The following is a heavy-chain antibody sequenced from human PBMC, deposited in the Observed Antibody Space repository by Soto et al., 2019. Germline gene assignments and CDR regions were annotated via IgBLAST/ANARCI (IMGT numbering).Heavy chain of an antibody. CDR3: AKACDIVVVPAAISYYYGMDV. D-gene: IGHD2-2*02. V-gene: IGHV3-23*01. CDR2: ISGSGGST. Sequence: GGSLRLSCAASGFTFISYAMSWVRQAPGKGLEWVSAISGSGGSTHYADSVKGRFTISRDNPKNTLYLQMNSLRAEDTAVYYCAKACDIVVVPAAISYYYGMDVWGQGTTVTVSS. J-gene: IGHJ6*02. CDR1: GFTFISYA.